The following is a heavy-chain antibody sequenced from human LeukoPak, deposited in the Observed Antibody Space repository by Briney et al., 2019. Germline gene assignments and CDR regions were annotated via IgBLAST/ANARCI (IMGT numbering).Heavy chain of an antibody. D-gene: IGHD3-22*01. CDR2: IYYSGTT. J-gene: IGHJ4*02. Sequence: PSETLSPTCTVSGGSISNSRYYWGWIRQPPGKGLEWIGSIYYSGTTYHNPSLKSRLTISVDTTKNQFSVRLSSVTAADTAVYYCAGIYDTPRGFWGRGTLVTVSS. V-gene: IGHV4-39*01. CDR3: AGIYDTPRGF. CDR1: GGSISNSRYY.